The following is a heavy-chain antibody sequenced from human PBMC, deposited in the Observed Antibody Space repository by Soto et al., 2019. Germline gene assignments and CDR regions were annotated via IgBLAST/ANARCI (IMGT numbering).Heavy chain of an antibody. V-gene: IGHV3-74*01. CDR3: ASIPPSAVGATSEVDY. Sequence: VGSMIVSCAASGFPFIVYGMHWVSPAPGKGLVWVSRINGDGSSTSYGDSVKGRFTISRDNAKNTLYLQMNSLRAEDTAVYYCASIPPSAVGATSEVDYWGQGTLVTVSA. CDR1: GFPFIVYG. CDR2: INGDGSST. J-gene: IGHJ4*02. D-gene: IGHD1-26*01.